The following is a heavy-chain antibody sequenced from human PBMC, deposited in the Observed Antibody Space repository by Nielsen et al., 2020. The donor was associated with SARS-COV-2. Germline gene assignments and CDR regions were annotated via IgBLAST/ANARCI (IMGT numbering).Heavy chain of an antibody. D-gene: IGHD6-13*01. V-gene: IGHV3-20*01. J-gene: IGHJ4*02. CDR1: GFTFDDYG. CDR2: INWNGGST. Sequence: GESLKISCAASGFTFDDYGMSWVRQAPGKGLEWVSGINWNGGSTGYADSVKGRFTISRDNAKNSLYLQMNSLRAEDTALYHCARVITPPGAAASDYWGQGTLVTVSS. CDR3: ARVITPPGAAASDY.